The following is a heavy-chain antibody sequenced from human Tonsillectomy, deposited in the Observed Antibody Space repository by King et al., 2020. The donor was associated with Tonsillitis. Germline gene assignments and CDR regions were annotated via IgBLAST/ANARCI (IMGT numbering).Heavy chain of an antibody. D-gene: IGHD3-10*01. CDR3: ARDVRRYYTSGERSSYYYMDV. V-gene: IGHV4-31*03. CDR2: VYYIGST. J-gene: IGHJ6*03. CDR1: GGTISTGGWN. Sequence: VQLQESGPGLVKPSQTLSLTCTVSGGTISTGGWNWSWLRQLPGKGLEWIGNVYYIGSTYYNPSLKSRVAMSVDTSKNQFSLKLSSVTAADTAIYYCARDVRRYYTSGERSSYYYMDVWGKGTTVTVSS.